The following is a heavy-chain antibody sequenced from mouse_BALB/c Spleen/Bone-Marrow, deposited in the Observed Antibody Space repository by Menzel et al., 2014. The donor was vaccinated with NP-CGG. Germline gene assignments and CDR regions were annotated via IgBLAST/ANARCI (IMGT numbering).Heavy chain of an antibody. CDR1: GYTFTSXW. CDR2: IYXXDSYT. V-gene: IGHV1-69*02. Sequence: QVQLQQSGAELVRPGASVKLSCRASGYTFTSXWXNWVKPRPXQGLEWIGNIYXXDSYTNYNQRFKDKATLTVDKSSSTAYMQLISPTSEDSAVYYCTRYGNSHYYAMDYWGQGTSVTVSS. J-gene: IGHJ4*01. D-gene: IGHD1-1*01. CDR3: TRYGNSHYYAMDY.